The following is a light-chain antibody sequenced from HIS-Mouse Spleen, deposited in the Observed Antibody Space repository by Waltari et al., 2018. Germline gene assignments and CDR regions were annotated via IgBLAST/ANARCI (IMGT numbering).Light chain of an antibody. V-gene: IGLV2-14*03. CDR3: SSYTSSSFNVV. CDR2: DVS. J-gene: IGLJ2*01. Sequence: QSALTQPASVSGSLGQSITISCTGTSSDVGGYNYVSWYQQHPGKAPKLMIYDVSKRPSAVSNRFSGSNSGNTASRTISGLQAEDEADYYCSSYTSSSFNVVFGGGTKLTVL. CDR1: SSDVGGYNY.